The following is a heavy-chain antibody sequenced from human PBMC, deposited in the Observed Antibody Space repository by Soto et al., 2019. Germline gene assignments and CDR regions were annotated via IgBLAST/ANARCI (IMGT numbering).Heavy chain of an antibody. Sequence: SETLSLTCSVSGVSISTSRSYWAWIRQPPGKGLEWLANIFYSGSTFYNPSLASRVSVSVDTSKNEFSLKLRSVTAADTAVYYCERQPTTGDTDLWFDPWGQGTLVTVSS. J-gene: IGHJ5*02. CDR2: IFYSGST. CDR1: GVSISTSRSY. D-gene: IGHD2-21*01. CDR3: ERQPTTGDTDLWFDP. V-gene: IGHV4-39*01.